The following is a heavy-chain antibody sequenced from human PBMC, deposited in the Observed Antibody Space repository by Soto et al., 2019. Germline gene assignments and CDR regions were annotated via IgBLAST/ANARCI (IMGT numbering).Heavy chain of an antibody. Sequence: PSETLSLTCAVSGGSISSGGYSWSWIRQPPGKGLEWIGYMYHSGSTYYNPSLKSRVTISIDRSKNQFSLKLSSVTAADTPVYYCARREIKGPIDYWGQGTLVTVSS. D-gene: IGHD1-26*01. V-gene: IGHV4-30-2*01. J-gene: IGHJ4*02. CDR2: MYHSGST. CDR1: GGSISSGGYS. CDR3: ARREIKGPIDY.